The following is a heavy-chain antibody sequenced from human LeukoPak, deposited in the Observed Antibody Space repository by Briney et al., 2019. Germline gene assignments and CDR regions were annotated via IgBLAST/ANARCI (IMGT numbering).Heavy chain of an antibody. J-gene: IGHJ4*02. Sequence: KSSETLSLTCTLSGGSVSDYYWSWIRQSPGKGLEWIGYIYHTGSTSYSPSLKSRVTISADTSQNQFSLKLSSVTAADTAVYYCASRKLGNDYWGQGTLVTVSS. D-gene: IGHD7-27*01. V-gene: IGHV4-59*02. CDR3: ASRKLGNDY. CDR2: IYHTGST. CDR1: GGSVSDYY.